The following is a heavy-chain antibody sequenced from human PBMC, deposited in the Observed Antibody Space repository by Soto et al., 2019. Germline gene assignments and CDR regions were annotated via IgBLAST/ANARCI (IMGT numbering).Heavy chain of an antibody. CDR3: ARGGVYDSSGYYYVSWFDP. J-gene: IGHJ5*02. CDR2: IIPIFGTA. CDR1: GGTFSSYA. D-gene: IGHD3-22*01. Sequence: QVQLVQSGAEVKKPGSSVKVSCKASGGTFSSYAISWVRQAPGQGLEWMGGIIPIFGTANYAQKFQGRVTITADESTSTGYMELSSLRSEDTAVYYCARGGVYDSSGYYYVSWFDPWGQGTLVTVSS. V-gene: IGHV1-69*01.